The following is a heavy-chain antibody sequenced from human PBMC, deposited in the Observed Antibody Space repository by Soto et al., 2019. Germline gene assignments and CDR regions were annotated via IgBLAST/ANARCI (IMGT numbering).Heavy chain of an antibody. CDR2: IYPGDSDT. CDR3: ARHCSSTSCYGRWFDP. D-gene: IGHD2-2*01. CDR1: GYSFTSYW. J-gene: IGHJ5*02. V-gene: IGHV5-51*01. Sequence: PGESLKISCKGSGYSFTSYWIGWVRQMPGKGLEWMGIIYPGDSDTRYSPSFRGQVTISADKSISTAYLQWSSLKASDTAMYYCARHCSSTSCYGRWFDPWGQGTLVTVSS.